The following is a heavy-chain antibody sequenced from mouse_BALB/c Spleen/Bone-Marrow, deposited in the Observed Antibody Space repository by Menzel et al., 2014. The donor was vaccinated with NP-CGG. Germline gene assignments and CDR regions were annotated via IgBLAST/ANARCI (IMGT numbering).Heavy chain of an antibody. CDR1: GYSFTDYN. CDR2: IDPYNGGT. D-gene: IGHD1-1*01. CDR3: ARSGVYPLNYARPY. Sequence: EVQLQQSGPKLVKPGASVKVSCKSSGYSFTDYNMYWVKQSHGKSLEWIGYIDPYNGGTSYNQKFKGKATLTVDKSSSTSFMHLNSLTSEDSAVYFCARSGVYPLNYARPYGVQGTSVTISS. J-gene: IGHJ4*01. V-gene: IGHV1S135*01.